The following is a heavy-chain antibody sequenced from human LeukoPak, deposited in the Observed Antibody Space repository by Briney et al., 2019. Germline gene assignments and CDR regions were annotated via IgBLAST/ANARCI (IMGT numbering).Heavy chain of an antibody. CDR3: AREGFYVWGSYRPRDNAFDI. Sequence: SETLSLTCAVYGGSFSGYYWSWIRQPPGKGLEWIGEINHSGSTNYNPSLKSRVTISVDTSKNQFSLKLSSVTAADTAVYYCAREGFYVWGSYRPRDNAFDIWGQGIMVTVSS. V-gene: IGHV4-34*01. CDR1: GGSFSGYY. CDR2: INHSGST. J-gene: IGHJ3*02. D-gene: IGHD3-16*02.